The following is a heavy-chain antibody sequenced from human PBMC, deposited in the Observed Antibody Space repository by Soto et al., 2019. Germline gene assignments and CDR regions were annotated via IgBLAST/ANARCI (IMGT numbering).Heavy chain of an antibody. Sequence: SVKVSCKASGFTFTSSAVQWVRQARGQRLEWIGWIVVGSGNTNYAQKFQERVTITRDMSTSTAYMELSSLRSEDTAVYYCAAGGYDFWSGYFGYYYYGMDVWGQGTTVTVSS. V-gene: IGHV1-58*01. D-gene: IGHD3-3*01. CDR2: IVVGSGNT. J-gene: IGHJ6*02. CDR1: GFTFTSSA. CDR3: AAGGYDFWSGYFGYYYYGMDV.